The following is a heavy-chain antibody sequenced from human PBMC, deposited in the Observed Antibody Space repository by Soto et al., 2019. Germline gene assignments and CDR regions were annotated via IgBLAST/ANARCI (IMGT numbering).Heavy chain of an antibody. J-gene: IGHJ4*02. V-gene: IGHV4-31*02. CDR2: IFNSGNT. D-gene: IGHD1-26*01. CDR3: ALALGPTTGLAY. CDR1: GASTVSHYH. Sequence: QVQLQESRPGLVKPSQTLSLTCSVSGASTVSHYHWTWIRQPPGKGPEWMGYIFNSGNTSYNPSLTSRLSISMDTSGTHFSLELRSVTAADTAVYYCALALGPTTGLAYWAQGTLITVS.